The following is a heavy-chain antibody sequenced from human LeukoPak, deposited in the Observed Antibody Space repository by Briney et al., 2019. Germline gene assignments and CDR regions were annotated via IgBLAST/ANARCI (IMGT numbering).Heavy chain of an antibody. CDR3: ARYSLYPFDL. CDR1: GYTFSNHY. J-gene: IGHJ2*01. Sequence: ASVKVSCKASGYTFSNHYIHWVRQAPGQGLEWMGSINPSGGGTTYTQKFKGRVTMTRDTSISTAYMELSRLRSDDTAVYYCARYSLYPFDLWGRGTLVTVSS. D-gene: IGHD2-8*01. CDR2: INPSGGGT. V-gene: IGHV1-46*01.